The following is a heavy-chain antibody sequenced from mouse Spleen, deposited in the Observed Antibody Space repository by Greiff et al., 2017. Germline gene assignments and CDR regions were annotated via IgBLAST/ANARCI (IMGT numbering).Heavy chain of an antibody. CDR3: ARTSRWYFDV. Sequence: QVQLKQSGAELARPGASVKMSCKASGYTFTSYTMHWVKQRPGQGLEWIGYINPSSGYTKYNQKFKDKATLTADKSSSTAYMQLSSLTSEDSAVYYCARTSRWYFDVWGGGTTVTVSS. CDR2: INPSSGYT. J-gene: IGHJ1*01. CDR1: GYTFTSYT. V-gene: IGHV1-4*01.